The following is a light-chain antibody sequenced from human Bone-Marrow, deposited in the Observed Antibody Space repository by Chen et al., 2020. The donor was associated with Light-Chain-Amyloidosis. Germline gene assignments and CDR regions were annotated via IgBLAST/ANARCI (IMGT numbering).Light chain of an antibody. CDR2: RDT. CDR1: DLPTKY. CDR3: QSADSSDTYEVI. Sequence: SYALTQPPSVLVCPGQTPRITCSGDDLPTKYAYWYQQKPGQAPVLVIHRDTERPSGISERFSCSSSGTTATLTISGVQAEDEADYHCQSADSSDTYEVIFGGGTKLTIL. J-gene: IGLJ2*01. V-gene: IGLV3-25*03.